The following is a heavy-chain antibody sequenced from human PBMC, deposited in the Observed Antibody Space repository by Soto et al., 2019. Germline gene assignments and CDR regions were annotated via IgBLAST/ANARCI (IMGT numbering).Heavy chain of an antibody. CDR3: ARDLKARGVTYYYYGMDV. Sequence: GGSLRLSCAASGFTFSTYWMHWIRQVPGKGLEWVSRINSDASHTYYADSVKGRFTISRDNAKDTLHLEMNSLRAEDTAVYYCARDLKARGVTYYYYGMDVWGQGTTVTVSS. CDR2: INSDASHT. V-gene: IGHV3-74*01. CDR1: GFTFSTYW. J-gene: IGHJ6*02. D-gene: IGHD3-10*01.